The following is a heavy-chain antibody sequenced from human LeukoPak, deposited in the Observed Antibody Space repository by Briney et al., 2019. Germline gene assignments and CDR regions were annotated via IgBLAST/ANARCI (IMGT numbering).Heavy chain of an antibody. V-gene: IGHV3-7*03. J-gene: IGHJ4*02. CDR1: GLNFSSRW. D-gene: IGHD6-13*01. CDR3: ARDSGWWRFDF. Sequence: PGGSLRLSCAASGLNFSSRWMNWVRQAPGQGLEWVASIKEDGSEKHYVDSMKGRFTISRDNGKNSLYLQMNSLRAEDTAVYYCARDSGWWRFDFWGQGTLVTVSS. CDR2: IKEDGSEK.